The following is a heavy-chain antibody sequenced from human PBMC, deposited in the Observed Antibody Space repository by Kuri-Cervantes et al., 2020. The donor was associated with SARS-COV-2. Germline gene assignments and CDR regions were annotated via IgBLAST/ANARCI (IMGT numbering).Heavy chain of an antibody. D-gene: IGHD6-13*01. CDR2: ISYDGSNK. J-gene: IGHJ4*02. Sequence: GESLKISCAASGFTFSSYAMHWVRQAPGKGLEWVAVISYDGSNKYYADSVKGRFTISRDNSKNTLYLQMNSLRAEDTAVYYCAKSFLTAGSLSYWGQGTLVT. CDR3: AKSFLTAGSLSY. CDR1: GFTFSSYA. V-gene: IGHV3-30-3*02.